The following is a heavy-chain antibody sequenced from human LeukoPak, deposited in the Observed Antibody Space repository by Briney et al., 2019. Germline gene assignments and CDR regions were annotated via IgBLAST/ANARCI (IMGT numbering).Heavy chain of an antibody. CDR2: IYYTGYT. CDR3: ARAPIGSIDY. J-gene: IGHJ4*02. D-gene: IGHD1-1*01. V-gene: IGHV4-59*02. Sequence: PSETLSLTCIVSGASVTSSYWTWVRLPPGRGLEWIGYIYYTGYTNYNPSLKSRVTISLDIYTNQLSLEDISVTAADTAIYYCARAPIGSIDYWGPGALVTVSS. CDR1: GASVTSSY.